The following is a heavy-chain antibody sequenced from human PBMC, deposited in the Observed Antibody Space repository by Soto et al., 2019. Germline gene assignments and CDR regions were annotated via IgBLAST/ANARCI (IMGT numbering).Heavy chain of an antibody. CDR2: INPSGGST. Sequence: ASVKVYCRASGYTFTNYYMHWVRQAPGQGLEWMGIINPSGGSTSYAQKFQGRVTMTRDTSTSTVYMELSSLRSEDTAVYYCARSRNGLIDYWGQGTLVTVSS. CDR3: ARSRNGLIDY. D-gene: IGHD2-21*01. CDR1: GYTFTNYY. V-gene: IGHV1-46*01. J-gene: IGHJ4*02.